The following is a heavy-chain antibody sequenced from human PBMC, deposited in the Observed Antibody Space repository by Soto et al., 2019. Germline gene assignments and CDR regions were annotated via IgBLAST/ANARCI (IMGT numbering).Heavy chain of an antibody. Sequence: GGSLRLSCAASGFTLSSYAMSWVRQAPGKXLEWVSAISGSGGSTYYADSVKGRFTISRDNSKNTLYLQMNSLRAEDTTVYYCAKDLRLGHSYGPGPFDYWGRGTLVTVSS. J-gene: IGHJ4*01. CDR3: AKDLRLGHSYGPGPFDY. D-gene: IGHD5-18*01. CDR2: ISGSGGST. CDR1: GFTLSSYA. V-gene: IGHV3-23*01.